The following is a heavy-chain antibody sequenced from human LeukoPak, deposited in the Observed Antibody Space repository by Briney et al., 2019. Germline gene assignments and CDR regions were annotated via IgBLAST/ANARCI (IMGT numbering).Heavy chain of an antibody. CDR3: ARDSYGYLYYYYYGMDV. J-gene: IGHJ6*02. CDR1: GGSISSSSYY. Sequence: SETLSLTCTVSGGSISSSSYYWGWIRQPPGKGLEWIGSIYYSGSTYYNPSLKSRVTISVDTSKNQFSLNLSSVTAADTAVYYCARDSYGYLYYYYYGMDVWGQGTTVTVSS. V-gene: IGHV4-39*07. CDR2: IYYSGST. D-gene: IGHD5-18*01.